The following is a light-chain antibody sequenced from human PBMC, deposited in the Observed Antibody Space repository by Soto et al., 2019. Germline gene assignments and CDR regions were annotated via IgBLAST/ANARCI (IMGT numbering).Light chain of an antibody. V-gene: IGKV1-5*01. CDR3: QQYYTYSWT. J-gene: IGKJ1*01. Sequence: DSQVTQSRSTLSSSVGVGVTMTFRASQSISTWLAWYQQKPGKAPKLLIYDASSLESGVPSRFSGSGSGTEFTLTISSLQPDDFATYYCQQYYTYSWTFGQGTKVDIK. CDR2: DAS. CDR1: QSISTW.